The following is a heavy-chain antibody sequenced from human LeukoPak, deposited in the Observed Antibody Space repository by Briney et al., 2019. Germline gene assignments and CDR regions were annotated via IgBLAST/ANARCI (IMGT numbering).Heavy chain of an antibody. V-gene: IGHV3-7*01. CDR3: ARGLLYDSGSQGLDY. D-gene: IGHD3-10*01. CDR1: GFTFSNYW. CDR2: IKQDGSDK. J-gene: IGHJ4*02. Sequence: PGGSLRLSCAGSGFTFSNYWMSWVRQAPGKGLEWVANIKQDGSDKYYVDSVKGRFTISRDNAKNSLYLQMNNLRAEDTAVYYCARGLLYDSGSQGLDYWGQGTLVTVSS.